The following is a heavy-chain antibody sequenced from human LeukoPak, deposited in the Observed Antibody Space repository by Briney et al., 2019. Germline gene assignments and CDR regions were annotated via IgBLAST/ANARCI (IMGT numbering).Heavy chain of an antibody. CDR3: ARDRSGGSFYYYYGMDA. J-gene: IGHJ6*04. CDR2: IYYSWST. D-gene: IGHD2-15*01. V-gene: IGHV4-61*01. Sequence: SETLSLTCTVSGGSVSSGSYYWSWIRQPPGKGLEWIGYIYYSWSTNYNPSLKSRVTISVATSKNQFSLKLSSVTAADTAVYYCARDRSGGSFYYYYGMDAWGKGTTVTVSS. CDR1: GGSVSSGSYY.